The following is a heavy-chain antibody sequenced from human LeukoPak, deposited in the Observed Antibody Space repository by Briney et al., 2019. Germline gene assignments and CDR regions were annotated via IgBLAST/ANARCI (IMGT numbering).Heavy chain of an antibody. CDR2: ITGSGGST. V-gene: IGHV3-23*01. J-gene: IGHJ4*02. D-gene: IGHD4-11*01. CDR3: AKGTLTTVRPFDY. CDR1: GFDVSRNY. Sequence: GGSLRLSCAASGFDVSRNYMNWVRQAPGKGLEWVSSITGSGGSTYYADSVKGRFTISRDNSKNTLYLQMNSLRADDTAVYYCAKGTLTTVRPFDYWGQGTLVTVSS.